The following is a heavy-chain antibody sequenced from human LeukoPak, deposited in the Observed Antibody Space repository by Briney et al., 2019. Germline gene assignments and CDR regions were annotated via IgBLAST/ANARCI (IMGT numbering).Heavy chain of an antibody. CDR3: AKDGYYYDSSAYYVIYYFDS. J-gene: IGHJ4*02. CDR2: ISGSGGST. V-gene: IGHV3-23*01. D-gene: IGHD3-22*01. Sequence: GGTLRLSCAASGFTFSSYGMSWVRQAPGKGLEWVSAISGSGGSTYYADSVKGRFTISRDNSKNTLYLQMNSLRAEDTAVYYCAKDGYYYDSSAYYVIYYFDSWGQGTLVTVSS. CDR1: GFTFSSYG.